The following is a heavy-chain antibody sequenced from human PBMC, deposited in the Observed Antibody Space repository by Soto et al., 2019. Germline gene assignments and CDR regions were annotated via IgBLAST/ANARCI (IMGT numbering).Heavy chain of an antibody. Sequence: SETLSLTCAVYGGSFSGYYWSWIRQPPGKGLEWIGEINHSGSTNYNPSLKSRVTISVDTSKNQFSLKLSSVTAADTAEYYCAREKIAAAGILYYWGQGTLVPVSS. D-gene: IGHD6-13*01. CDR2: INHSGST. CDR1: GGSFSGYY. V-gene: IGHV4-34*01. CDR3: AREKIAAAGILYY. J-gene: IGHJ4*02.